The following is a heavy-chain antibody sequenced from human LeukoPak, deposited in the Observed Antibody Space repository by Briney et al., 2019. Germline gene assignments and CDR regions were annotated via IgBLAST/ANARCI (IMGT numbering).Heavy chain of an antibody. J-gene: IGHJ6*03. CDR3: ANQGGSLTEVGYYMDV. Sequence: GGSLRLSCAASGFTFSSYGMHWVRQAPGKGLEWVAFIRSDGTSKYYTDSVKGRFTISRDNSKNTLYLQMNSLRAEGTAVYYCANQGGSLTEVGYYMDVWGEGTTVTASS. CDR2: IRSDGTSK. D-gene: IGHD1-26*01. CDR1: GFTFSSYG. V-gene: IGHV3-30*02.